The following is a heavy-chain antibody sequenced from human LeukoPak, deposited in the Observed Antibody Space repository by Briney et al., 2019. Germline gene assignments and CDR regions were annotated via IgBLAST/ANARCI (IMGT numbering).Heavy chain of an antibody. Sequence: GASVKVSCKASGYTFASYGISWVRQAPGQGLEWMGWISAYNGNTNYAQKFQGRVTITADESTSTAYMELSSLRSEDTAVYYCARDPQDYGGNSGNYWGQGTLVTVSS. J-gene: IGHJ4*02. CDR2: ISAYNGNT. CDR3: ARDPQDYGGNSGNY. D-gene: IGHD4-23*01. V-gene: IGHV1-18*01. CDR1: GYTFASYG.